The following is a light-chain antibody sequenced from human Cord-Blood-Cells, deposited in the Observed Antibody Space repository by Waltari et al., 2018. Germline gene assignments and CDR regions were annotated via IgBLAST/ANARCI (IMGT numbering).Light chain of an antibody. Sequence: DIQLTQSPPFLSASVGDRVTITCRASQGISSYLAWYQQKPGKAPKLLIYAASTLQSGVPSRFSGSGSGTEFTLTISSLQPEDFATYYCQQLNSWTFGQGTKVEIK. J-gene: IGKJ1*01. CDR3: QQLNSWT. CDR1: QGISSY. CDR2: AAS. V-gene: IGKV1-9*01.